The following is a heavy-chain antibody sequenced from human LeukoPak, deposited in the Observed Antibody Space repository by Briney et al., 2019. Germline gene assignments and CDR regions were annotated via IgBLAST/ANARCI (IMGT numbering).Heavy chain of an antibody. CDR3: ARHGDDYGDPESYYYGMDV. D-gene: IGHD4-17*01. CDR1: GYSFTSYW. J-gene: IGHJ6*02. CDR2: IYPDDSDT. V-gene: IGHV5-51*01. Sequence: GESLKISCKGSGYSFTSYWIGWVRQMPGKGLEWMGIIYPDDSDTRYSPSFQGQVTISADKSISTAYLQWSSLKASDTAMYYCARHGDDYGDPESYYYGMDVWGQGTTVTVSS.